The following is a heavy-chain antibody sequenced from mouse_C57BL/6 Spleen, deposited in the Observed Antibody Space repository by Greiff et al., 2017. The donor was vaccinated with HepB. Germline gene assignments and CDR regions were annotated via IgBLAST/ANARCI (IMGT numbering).Heavy chain of an antibody. Sequence: VQLKQSGPELVKPGASVKISCKASGYSFTGYYMNWVKQSPEKSLEWIGEINPSTGGTTYNQKFKAKATLTVDKSSSTAYMQLKSLTSEDSAVYYCARGHYYGSSYDYWGQGTTLTVSS. D-gene: IGHD1-1*01. V-gene: IGHV1-42*01. CDR1: GYSFTGYY. J-gene: IGHJ2*01. CDR3: ARGHYYGSSYDY. CDR2: INPSTGGT.